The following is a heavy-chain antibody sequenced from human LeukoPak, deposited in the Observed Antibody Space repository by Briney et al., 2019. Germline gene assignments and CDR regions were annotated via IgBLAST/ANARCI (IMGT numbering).Heavy chain of an antibody. CDR1: GGTFSSYA. D-gene: IGHD1-1*01. J-gene: IGHJ5*02. CDR2: IIPIFGTA. CDR3: ARDEVTTGTTKFDP. V-gene: IGHV1-69*05. Sequence: SVKVSCKAPGGTFSSYAISWVRQAPGQGLEWMGGIIPIFGTANYVQKFQGRVTITTDESTSTAYMELSSLRSEDTAVYYCARDEVTTGTTKFDPWGQGTLVTVSS.